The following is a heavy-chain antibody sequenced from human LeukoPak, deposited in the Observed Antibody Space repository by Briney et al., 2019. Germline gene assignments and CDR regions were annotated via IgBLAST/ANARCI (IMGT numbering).Heavy chain of an antibody. CDR2: IHPRSGDT. V-gene: IGHV1-2*02. D-gene: IGHD3-10*01. Sequence: GASVRLSCKASGYSFTAFYIHWVRQAPGRGLEWMGWIHPRSGDTNYAYKFRGTVTMTRDTSISTAYLDLGSLGSDDTAVYYCARDGEYGTGSYYRVCFDYWGQGILVSPSS. CDR1: GYSFTAFY. CDR3: ARDGEYGTGSYYRVCFDY. J-gene: IGHJ4*02.